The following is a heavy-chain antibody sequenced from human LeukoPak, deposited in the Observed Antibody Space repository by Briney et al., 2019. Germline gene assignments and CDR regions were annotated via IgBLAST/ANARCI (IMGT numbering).Heavy chain of an antibody. D-gene: IGHD6-13*01. J-gene: IGHJ4*02. CDR2: MNPNSGNT. CDR3: ARKRGSSWPSNPLGYFDY. Sequence: ASVKVSCKASGYTFTSYDINWVRQATGQGLEWMGWMNPNSGNTGYAQKFQGRVTMTRNTSISTAYMELSSLRSEDTAVYYCARKRGSSWPSNPLGYFDYWGQGTLVTVSS. CDR1: GYTFTSYD. V-gene: IGHV1-8*01.